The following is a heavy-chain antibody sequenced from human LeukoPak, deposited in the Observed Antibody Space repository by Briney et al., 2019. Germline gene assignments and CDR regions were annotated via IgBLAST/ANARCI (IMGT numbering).Heavy chain of an antibody. V-gene: IGHV3-53*01. CDR2: IYSGGTT. D-gene: IGHD3-22*01. CDR3: ATRPVYDSSGYPDAFDI. J-gene: IGHJ3*02. Sequence: QTGGSLRLSCAASGFTFSSNYMSWVRQAPGKGLEWVSVIYSGGTTYYADSVKGRFTISRDNSKNTLYLKMNSLRAKDTAVYYCATRPVYDSSGYPDAFDIWGQGTMVSVSS. CDR1: GFTFSSNY.